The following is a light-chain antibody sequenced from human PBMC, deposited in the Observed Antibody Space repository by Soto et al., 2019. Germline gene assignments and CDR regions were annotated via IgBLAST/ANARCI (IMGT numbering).Light chain of an antibody. J-gene: IGKJ4*01. CDR3: QQSYTTPPT. Sequence: DIQMTQSPSSLSASVGDGVTITCRASQTIGKFLNWYHQKPGKAPNLLIYGASNLQSGVPSRFSGSGSGTEFTLTISSLQPEDFAPYYCQQSYTTPPTVGGGTKVDSK. CDR2: GAS. V-gene: IGKV1-39*01. CDR1: QTIGKF.